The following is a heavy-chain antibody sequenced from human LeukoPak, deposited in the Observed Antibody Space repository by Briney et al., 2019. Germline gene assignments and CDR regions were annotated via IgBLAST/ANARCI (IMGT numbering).Heavy chain of an antibody. D-gene: IGHD3-10*01. CDR1: GGSFSTYS. V-gene: IGHV4-34*01. Sequence: SETLSLTCAVYGGSFSTYSWSWIRQPPGKGLEWIGDINYSGNTNYNPSFKSRVIASIDTSKNQFSLKLSSVTAADTAVYYCARQTATYYYGSGSYGMDYWGQGTLVTVSS. J-gene: IGHJ4*02. CDR3: ARQTATYYYGSGSYGMDY. CDR2: INYSGNT.